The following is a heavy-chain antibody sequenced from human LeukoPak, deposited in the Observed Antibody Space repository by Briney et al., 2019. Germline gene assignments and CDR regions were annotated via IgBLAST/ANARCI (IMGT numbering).Heavy chain of an antibody. D-gene: IGHD2-8*01. CDR3: AKAFGTNGYFQLPIDF. V-gene: IGHV3-23*01. Sequence: GGSLRLSCAASGFTFSNNAMSWVRQAPGKGLECVSAITGTIATGDPPYYADSVKGRFTISWDNSRNTLYLQLNDLRAEDTAIYCCAKAFGTNGYFQLPIDFWGQGTLVTVSS. CDR2: ITGTIATGDPP. J-gene: IGHJ4*02. CDR1: GFTFSNNA.